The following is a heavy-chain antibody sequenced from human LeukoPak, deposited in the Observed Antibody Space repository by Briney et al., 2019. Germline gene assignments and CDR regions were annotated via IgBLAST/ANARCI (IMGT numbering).Heavy chain of an antibody. V-gene: IGHV1-69*13. CDR3: AREGTHYDILTGSRRGGPYYYYMDV. J-gene: IGHJ6*03. D-gene: IGHD3-9*01. CDR2: IIPIFGTA. Sequence: ASVKVSCKASGGTFSSYAISWVRQAPGQGLEWMGGIIPIFGTANYAQKFQGRVTITADESTSTAYMELSSLRSEDTAVYYCAREGTHYDILTGSRRGGPYYYYMDVWGKGTTVTVSS. CDR1: GGTFSSYA.